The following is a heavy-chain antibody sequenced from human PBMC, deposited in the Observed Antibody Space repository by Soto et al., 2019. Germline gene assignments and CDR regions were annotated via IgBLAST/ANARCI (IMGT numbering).Heavy chain of an antibody. D-gene: IGHD2-2*01. Sequence: QVQLQESGPGLVKPSQTLSLTCTVSGGSISSGDYYWSWIRQPPGKGLEWIGYIYYSGFTSYNPSLKSRVTISVDTPKNQFSLKLSSVTAADTAVYYCARDIVLVPFFFGYYGMDVWGQGTTVTVSS. V-gene: IGHV4-30-4*01. CDR1: GGSISSGDYY. J-gene: IGHJ6*02. CDR3: ARDIVLVPFFFGYYGMDV. CDR2: IYYSGFT.